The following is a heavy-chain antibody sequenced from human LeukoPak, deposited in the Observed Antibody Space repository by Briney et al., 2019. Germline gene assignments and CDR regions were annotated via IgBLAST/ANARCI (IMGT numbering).Heavy chain of an antibody. CDR3: TRVAGAAFDY. J-gene: IGHJ4*02. CDR1: GDSVSSDSVA. D-gene: IGHD4/OR15-4a*01. V-gene: IGHV6-1*01. CDR2: TYYRSKWYY. Sequence: SQTLSLTCAISGDSVSSDSVAWNWIRQSPSRGVEWVGTTYYRSKWYYDYAVAVKSRITITPDTSKNQVSLQLNSVTPDDTAVYYCTRVAGAAFDYWGQGALVTVSS.